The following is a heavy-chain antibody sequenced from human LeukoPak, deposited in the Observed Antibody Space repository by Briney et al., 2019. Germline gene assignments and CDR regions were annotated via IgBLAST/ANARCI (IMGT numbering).Heavy chain of an antibody. CDR2: INPNSGGT. Sequence: ASVKVSCKASGYTFTGYYMHWVRRAPGQGLEWMGWINPNSGGTNYAQKFQGGVTMTRDTSISTAYMELSRLRSDDTAVYYCARDSLELHFDYWGQGTLVTVSS. CDR1: GYTFTGYY. CDR3: ARDSLELHFDY. V-gene: IGHV1-2*02. D-gene: IGHD1-7*01. J-gene: IGHJ4*02.